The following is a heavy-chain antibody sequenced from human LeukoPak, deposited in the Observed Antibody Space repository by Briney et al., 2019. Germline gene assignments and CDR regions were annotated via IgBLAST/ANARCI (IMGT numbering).Heavy chain of an antibody. D-gene: IGHD3-10*01. V-gene: IGHV3-23*01. CDR3: AKVLMVRGHFDY. CDR1: GFTFSSYA. Sequence: PGGSLRLSCAASGFTFSSYAMSWVRQAPGKGLGWVSAISGSGGSTYYADSVKGRFTISGDNSKNTLYLQMNSLRAEDTAVYYCAKVLMVRGHFDYWGQGTLVTVSS. CDR2: ISGSGGST. J-gene: IGHJ4*02.